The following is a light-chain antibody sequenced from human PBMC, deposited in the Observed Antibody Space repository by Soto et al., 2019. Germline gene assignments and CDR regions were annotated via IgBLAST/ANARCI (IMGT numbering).Light chain of an antibody. CDR1: SSNIGSNY. CDR3: ASWDGRMSGVV. Sequence: QSVLTQPPSASGTPGQRVTISCSGSSSNIGSNYVYCYQQLPRTAPKLLIYRNNRRPSGVPDRFSGSKSGTSASLAISVLRSEDDADYYCASWDGRMSGVVFGGGTKLTVL. J-gene: IGLJ2*01. V-gene: IGLV1-47*01. CDR2: RNN.